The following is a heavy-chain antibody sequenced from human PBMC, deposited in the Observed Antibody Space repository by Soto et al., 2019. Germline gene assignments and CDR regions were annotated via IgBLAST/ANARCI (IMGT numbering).Heavy chain of an antibody. CDR1: VGSISSYY. D-gene: IGHD5-12*01. CDR2: IYYSGST. V-gene: IGHV4-59*08. Sequence: SETLYLSCTVTVGSISSYYWSWIRQPPGKGLEWIGYIYYSGSTNYNPSLKSRVTISVDTSKNQFSLKLSSVTAADTAVYYCARLRGMATIFDYWGQGTLVTVSS. J-gene: IGHJ4*02. CDR3: ARLRGMATIFDY.